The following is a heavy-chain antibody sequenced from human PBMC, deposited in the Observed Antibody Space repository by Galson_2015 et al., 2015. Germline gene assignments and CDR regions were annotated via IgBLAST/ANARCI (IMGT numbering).Heavy chain of an antibody. CDR3: AAKVDTAMDDAFEI. V-gene: IGHV1-3*01. CDR2: INAGNGNT. D-gene: IGHD5-18*01. J-gene: IGHJ3*02. Sequence: SVKVSCKASGYTFTSYAMHWVRQAPGQRLEWMGWINAGNGNTKYSQKFQGRVTITRDTSASTAYMELSSLRSEDTAVYYCAAKVDTAMDDAFEIWGQGTMVTVSS. CDR1: GYTFTSYA.